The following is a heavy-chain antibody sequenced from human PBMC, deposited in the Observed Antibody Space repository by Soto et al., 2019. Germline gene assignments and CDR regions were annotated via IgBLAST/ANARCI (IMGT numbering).Heavy chain of an antibody. J-gene: IGHJ3*02. Sequence: EVQLLESGGGLVQPGGSLRLSCAASGFSFSNYAMSWVRQTPGKGLEWVSSISGHSGSTYYADSVTGRFTISRDNSKNTLFLQMNSLRAEDTALYYCAKDIVVVPAAGDAFDIWGQGTMVTVSS. CDR1: GFSFSNYA. CDR2: ISGHSGST. V-gene: IGHV3-23*01. CDR3: AKDIVVVPAAGDAFDI. D-gene: IGHD2-2*01.